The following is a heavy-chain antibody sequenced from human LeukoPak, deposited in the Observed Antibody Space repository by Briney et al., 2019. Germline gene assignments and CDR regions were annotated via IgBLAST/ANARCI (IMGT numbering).Heavy chain of an antibody. Sequence: PSETLSLTCAVYGGSFSGYYWSWIRQPPGKGLEWIGEINHSGRNNYNPSLKSRVTISVDTSKNQFSLKLSSVTAADTAVYYCARHSTLIYSSGWYVVDYWGQGTLVTVSS. CDR2: INHSGRN. D-gene: IGHD6-19*01. V-gene: IGHV4-34*01. J-gene: IGHJ4*02. CDR3: ARHSTLIYSSGWYVVDY. CDR1: GGSFSGYY.